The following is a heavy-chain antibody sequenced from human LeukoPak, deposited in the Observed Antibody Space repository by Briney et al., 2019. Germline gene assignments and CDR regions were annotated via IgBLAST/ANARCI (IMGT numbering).Heavy chain of an antibody. J-gene: IGHJ4*02. V-gene: IGHV4-31*03. CDR3: ARAYSSSSVVGY. Sequence: SETLSLTCTVSGGSISSGGYYWSWIRQHPGKGLEWIGYIYYSGSTYYNPSLKSRVTISVDTSKNQFSLKLSSVTAADTAVYYCARAYSSSSVVGYWGQGTLVTVSS. D-gene: IGHD6-6*01. CDR1: GGSISSGGYY. CDR2: IYYSGST.